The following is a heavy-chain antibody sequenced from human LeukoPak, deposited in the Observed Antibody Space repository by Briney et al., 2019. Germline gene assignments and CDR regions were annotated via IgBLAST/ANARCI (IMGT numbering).Heavy chain of an antibody. Sequence: PPETLSLTCTISGGSITGSSYYWGWIRQSPGKGLEWIGNIYYSGSTYYNSSLKSRVTISIDTSKNHFSLRLTSVTASDAAVYFCTRGSYDVLTGRSTLGEYWGQGTLVAVSS. D-gene: IGHD3-9*01. CDR3: TRGSYDVLTGRSTLGEY. CDR1: GGSITGSSYY. V-gene: IGHV4-39*02. J-gene: IGHJ4*02. CDR2: IYYSGST.